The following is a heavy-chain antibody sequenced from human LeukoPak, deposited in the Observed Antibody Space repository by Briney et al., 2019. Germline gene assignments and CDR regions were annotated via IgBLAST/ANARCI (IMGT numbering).Heavy chain of an antibody. CDR3: ARDSGARYCSSTSCHGYYYYMDV. V-gene: IGHV1-2*02. CDR2: INPNSGGT. D-gene: IGHD2-2*01. Sequence: ASVKVSCKASGYTFTGYYMHWVRQAPGQGLEWMGWINPNSGGTNYAQKFQGRVTMTRDTSISTACMELSRLRSDDTAVYYCARDSGARYCSSTSCHGYYYYMDVWGKGTTVTVSS. J-gene: IGHJ6*03. CDR1: GYTFTGYY.